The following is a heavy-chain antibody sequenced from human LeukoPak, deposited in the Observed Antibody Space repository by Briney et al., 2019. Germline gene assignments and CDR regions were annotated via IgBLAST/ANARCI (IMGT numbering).Heavy chain of an antibody. Sequence: SETLSLTCTLSGDSTNTYFWSWIRQSPGKGLERIGYIYYTGTTNYNPSLKSRVTISVDTSKNQFSLKVNSVTAADTGVYYCASKSTDHGELRFDYWGQGTLVTVSS. V-gene: IGHV4-59*01. CDR2: IYYTGTT. J-gene: IGHJ4*02. CDR1: GDSTNTYF. CDR3: ASKSTDHGELRFDY. D-gene: IGHD4-17*01.